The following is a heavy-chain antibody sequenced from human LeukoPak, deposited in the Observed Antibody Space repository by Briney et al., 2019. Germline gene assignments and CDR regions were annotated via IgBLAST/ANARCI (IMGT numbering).Heavy chain of an antibody. CDR2: ISAYAGDT. CDR3: AACIAASGYAFDV. D-gene: IGHD6-13*01. V-gene: IGHV1-18*01. J-gene: IGHJ3*01. CDR1: GLTFISLT. Sequence: GASVKVSCKASGLTFISLTVSWVRQPPGQGLEWLGWISAYAGDTQYAQTLQGRVSMTTNTSTSTAYMELKSLRSDDTAVYYCAACIAASGYAFDVWGQGTIITVSS.